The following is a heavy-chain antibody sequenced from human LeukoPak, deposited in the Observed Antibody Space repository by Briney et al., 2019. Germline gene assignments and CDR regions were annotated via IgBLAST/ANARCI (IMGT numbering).Heavy chain of an antibody. CDR3: ARASVTIFGYYGMDV. Sequence: GGSLRLSCAASGFTVSSNYMSWIPHAPGKGLEWVSYISSSGSIIYYADSVKGRFTISRDNAKNSLYLQMNSLRAEDTAVYYCARASVTIFGYYGMDVWGQGTTVTVSS. D-gene: IGHD3-3*01. CDR2: ISSSGSII. J-gene: IGHJ6*02. V-gene: IGHV3-11*01. CDR1: GFTVSSNY.